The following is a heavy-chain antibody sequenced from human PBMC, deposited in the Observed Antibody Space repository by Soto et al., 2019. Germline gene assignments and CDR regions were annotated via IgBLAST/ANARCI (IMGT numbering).Heavy chain of an antibody. CDR3: ARESITMVRGVDY. CDR2: IWYDGSNK. Sequence: QVQLVESGGGVVQPGRSLRLSCAASGFTFSSYGMHWVRQAPGKGLEWVAVIWYDGSNKYYADSVKGRFTISRDNSKNTLYLQMNSLRAEDTAVYYFARESITMVRGVDYWGQGTLVTVSS. D-gene: IGHD3-10*01. J-gene: IGHJ4*02. V-gene: IGHV3-33*01. CDR1: GFTFSSYG.